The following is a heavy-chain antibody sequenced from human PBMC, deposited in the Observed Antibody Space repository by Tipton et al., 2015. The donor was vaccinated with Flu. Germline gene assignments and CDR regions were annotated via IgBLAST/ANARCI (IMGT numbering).Heavy chain of an antibody. D-gene: IGHD1-26*01. CDR2: IHYNGVT. Sequence: LRLSCTVSGSFFSTSDYIWTWVRRPAGKGPEWIGRIHYNGVTNYNPSLESRVTVSKDTSKNQFSLKLTSLTAADTAIYYCAREVGGEGKLDSWGQGALVTVSS. V-gene: IGHV4-61*02. J-gene: IGHJ4*02. CDR3: AREVGGEGKLDS. CDR1: GSFFSTSDYI.